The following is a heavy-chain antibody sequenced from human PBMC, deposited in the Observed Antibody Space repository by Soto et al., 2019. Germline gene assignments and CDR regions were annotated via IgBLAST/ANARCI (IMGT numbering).Heavy chain of an antibody. CDR1: GFTFSDYY. D-gene: IGHD3-16*01. V-gene: IGHV3-11*01. J-gene: IGHJ4*01. CDR3: ATDRNMVTFGGVGFDY. CDR2: ISSSGSTI. Sequence: QVQLVEAGGGLVKPGGSLRLSFAASGFTFSDYYMSWIRQAPGKGLEWVSYISSSGSTIYYADSVKGRFTISRGNAKNSLYLQMYSLRAEDTAVYYCATDRNMVTFGGVGFDYCSQGPLVPVSS.